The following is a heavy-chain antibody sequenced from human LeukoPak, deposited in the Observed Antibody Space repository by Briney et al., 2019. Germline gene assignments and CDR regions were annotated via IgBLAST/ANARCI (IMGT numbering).Heavy chain of an antibody. CDR3: ARDPRGDYAINWFDP. CDR1: GYTFTGYY. J-gene: IGHJ5*02. Sequence: ASVKVSCKASGYTFTGYYMHWVRQAPGQGLEWMGWINPNSGGTNYAQKFQGRVTMTRDTSISTAYMELSRLRSDDTAVYYCARDPRGDYAINWFDPWGQGTLVTVSS. CDR2: INPNSGGT. D-gene: IGHD4-17*01. V-gene: IGHV1-2*02.